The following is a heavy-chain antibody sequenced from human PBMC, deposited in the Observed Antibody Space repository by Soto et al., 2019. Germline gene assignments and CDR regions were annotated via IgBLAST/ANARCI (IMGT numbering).Heavy chain of an antibody. CDR2: IIPIFGSA. J-gene: IGHJ6*02. CDR1: GGIFSSYT. D-gene: IGHD5-18*01. Sequence: QVQLLQSGAEVKKPGSSVKVSCKASGGIFSSYTINWLRQAPGQGLEWLGWIIPIFGSANYAQKLQGRVTITADESTSTAYMELSCLSSEDTAVYYCARMSNTGMVTTRYYGMDVWGQGTTVTVSS. V-gene: IGHV1-69*01. CDR3: ARMSNTGMVTTRYYGMDV.